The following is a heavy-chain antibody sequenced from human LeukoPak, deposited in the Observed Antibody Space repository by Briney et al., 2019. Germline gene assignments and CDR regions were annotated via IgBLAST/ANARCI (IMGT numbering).Heavy chain of an antibody. V-gene: IGHV1-18*01. CDR3: ARDLSGEGAAARRGPYYFDY. Sequence: ASVTVSCKTSGYTFTNFGLSWVRQAPGQGLERMRWINTYSGHTNYAQKLQGRVTMTTDTSTSTAYMELRSLRSDDTAVYFCARDLSGEGAAARRGPYYFDYWGQGTLVTVSS. CDR2: INTYSGHT. J-gene: IGHJ4*02. CDR1: GYTFTNFG. D-gene: IGHD2-2*01.